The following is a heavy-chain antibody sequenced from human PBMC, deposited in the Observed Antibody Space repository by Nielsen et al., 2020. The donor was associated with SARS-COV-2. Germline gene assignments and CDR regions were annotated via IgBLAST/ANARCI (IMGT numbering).Heavy chain of an antibody. CDR1: GGSISSGDDY. J-gene: IGHJ6*02. Sequence: SETLSLTCSVSGGSISSGDDYWSWIRQPPGKDLEWIGYIYYSGDTYYNPSLRSRVTISVDTSKHQFYLKVPSVTAADTAVYFCARVLYGPRGHMDVWGLGTTVTVSS. CDR2: IYYSGDT. D-gene: IGHD3-10*01. V-gene: IGHV4-30-4*01. CDR3: ARVLYGPRGHMDV.